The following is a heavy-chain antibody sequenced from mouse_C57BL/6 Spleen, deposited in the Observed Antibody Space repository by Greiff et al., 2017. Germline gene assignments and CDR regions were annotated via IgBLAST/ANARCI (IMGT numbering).Heavy chain of an antibody. CDR3: ARSAQATFDY. V-gene: IGHV1-82*01. CDR2: IYPGDGDT. CDR1: GYAFSSSW. Sequence: QVQLQQSGPELVKPGASVKISCKASGYAFSSSWMNWVKQRPGKGLEWIGRIYPGDGDTNYNGKFKGKATLTADKSSSTAYMQLSSLTSEDSAVYFCARSAQATFDYWGKGTTLTVSS. D-gene: IGHD3-2*02. J-gene: IGHJ2*01.